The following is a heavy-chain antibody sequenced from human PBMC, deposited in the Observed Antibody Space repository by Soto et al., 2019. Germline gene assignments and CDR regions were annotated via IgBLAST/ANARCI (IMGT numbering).Heavy chain of an antibody. D-gene: IGHD3-22*01. V-gene: IGHV5-51*01. CDR1: GYSFTSYW. CDR2: IYPGDSDT. Sequence: GSLKISCKGSGYSFTSYWIGWVRQMPGKGLEWMGIIYPGDSDTRYSPSFQGQVTISADKSISTAYLQWSSLKASDTAMYYCARHNPSYYYDSSGYYYGYYYGMDVWGQGTTVTVSS. J-gene: IGHJ6*02. CDR3: ARHNPSYYYDSSGYYYGYYYGMDV.